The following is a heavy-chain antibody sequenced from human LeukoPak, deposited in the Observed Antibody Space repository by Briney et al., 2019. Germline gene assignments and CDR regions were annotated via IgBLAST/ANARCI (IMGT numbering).Heavy chain of an antibody. CDR2: ISSRDSTT. D-gene: IGHD4-11*01. J-gene: IGHJ5*02. CDR1: GFTFSDYY. CDR3: ARDRPQGGLPPPTNNWFDP. V-gene: IGHV3-11*01. Sequence: GGSLRLSCAASGFTFSDYYMSWIRQAPGKGLEWISYISSRDSTTYYADSVKGRFTISRDNAKRSLYLQMNSLRAEDTAVYYCARDRPQGGLPPPTNNWFDPWGQGTLVTVSS.